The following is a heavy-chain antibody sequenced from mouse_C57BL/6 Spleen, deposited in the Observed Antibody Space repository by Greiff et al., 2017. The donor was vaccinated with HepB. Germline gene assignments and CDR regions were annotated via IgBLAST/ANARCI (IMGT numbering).Heavy chain of an antibody. CDR1: GYTFTSYW. Sequence: QVQLQQPGAELVMPGASVKLSCKASGYTFTSYWMHWVKQRPGQGLEWIGEIDPSDSYTNYNQKFKGKSTLTVDKSSSTAYMQLSSLTSEDSAVYYCARWDDGYYRYFFDYWGQGTTLTVSS. CDR3: ARWDDGYYRYFFDY. CDR2: IDPSDSYT. J-gene: IGHJ2*01. D-gene: IGHD2-3*01. V-gene: IGHV1-69*01.